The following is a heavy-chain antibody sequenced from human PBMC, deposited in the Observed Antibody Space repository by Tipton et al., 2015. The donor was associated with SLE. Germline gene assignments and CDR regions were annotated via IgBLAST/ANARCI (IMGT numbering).Heavy chain of an antibody. D-gene: IGHD2-2*01. CDR3: ARSGGYCSSNSCQRGLDV. CDR2: ISSSGKDI. CDR1: GFTFGGYE. J-gene: IGHJ6*02. V-gene: IGHV3-48*03. Sequence: SLRLSCAASGFTFGGYEMNWVRQAPGKGLEWVSYISSSGKDIYYADSVKGRFTISRDNSKNTLYLQLNSLRAEDTGIYYCARSGGYCSSNSCQRGLDVWGQGTTVTVS.